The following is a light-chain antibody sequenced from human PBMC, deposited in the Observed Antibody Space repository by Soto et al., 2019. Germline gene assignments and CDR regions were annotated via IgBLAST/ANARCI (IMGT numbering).Light chain of an antibody. CDR3: QQYSHYWM. J-gene: IGKJ1*01. CDR2: KAS. V-gene: IGKV1-5*03. CDR1: QSISSW. Sequence: DIQMTQSPSTLSASAGDRVTITCRASQSISSWLAWYQQKPGKAPKLLIYKASTLDSGVPSRFSGSGSGTEFTLTISSLQPEDFATYYCQQYSHYWMFGHGTKVEIK.